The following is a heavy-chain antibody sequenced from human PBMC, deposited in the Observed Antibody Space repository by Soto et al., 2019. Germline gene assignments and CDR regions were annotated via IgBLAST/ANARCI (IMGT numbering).Heavy chain of an antibody. CDR3: AKGSDSSGWYRYYFAY. CDR1: GFTFSSYA. V-gene: IGHV3-23*01. J-gene: IGHJ4*02. Sequence: PGGSLRLSCAASGFTFSSYAMSWVRQAPGKGLEWVSAISGSGGSTYYADSVKGRFTISRDNSKNTLYLQMNSLRAEDTAVYYCAKGSDSSGWYRYYFAYWGQGTLVTVSS. D-gene: IGHD6-19*01. CDR2: ISGSGGST.